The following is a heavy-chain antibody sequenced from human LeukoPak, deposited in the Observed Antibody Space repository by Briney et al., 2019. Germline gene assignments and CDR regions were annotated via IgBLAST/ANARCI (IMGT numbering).Heavy chain of an antibody. CDR2: ISSSGDTT. Sequence: GGSLRLSCAASGFTFSNYAMSWVRQAPGKGLEWVSAISSSGDTTYYADSVEGRFTISRDNSKNTLYLQMNSPRAEDTAVYYCARDTALLWFGEYLHYYYYYGMDVWGQGTTVTVSS. J-gene: IGHJ6*02. CDR1: GFTFSNYA. CDR3: ARDTALLWFGEYLHYYYYYGMDV. D-gene: IGHD3-10*01. V-gene: IGHV3-23*01.